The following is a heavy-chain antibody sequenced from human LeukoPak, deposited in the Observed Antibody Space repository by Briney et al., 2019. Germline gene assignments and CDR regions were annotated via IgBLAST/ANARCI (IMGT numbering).Heavy chain of an antibody. J-gene: IGHJ4*02. CDR2: IYYSGLT. Sequence: PSETLSLTCTVSGGSISRSSYYWGWIRQPPGKGLEWIGSIYYSGLTYDNPSLKNRVTISVDTSKNQFSLKLSSVTAADTAVYYCATTPRDYYDSSGPAYYFDYWGQGTLVTVSS. D-gene: IGHD3-22*01. CDR3: ATTPRDYYDSSGPAYYFDY. V-gene: IGHV4-39*01. CDR1: GGSISRSSYY.